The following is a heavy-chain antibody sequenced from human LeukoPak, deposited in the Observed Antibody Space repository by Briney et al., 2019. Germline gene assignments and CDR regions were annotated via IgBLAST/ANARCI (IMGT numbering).Heavy chain of an antibody. Sequence: GGSLRLSCAVSGFTLSSYGMHWVRQAPGKGLEWVSDINGSGGSTYYADSVKGRFTISRDNSKNTLYLQMNSLRAEDTAVYYCAKSLLRPGYWGQGTLVTVSS. V-gene: IGHV3-23*01. CDR2: INGSGGST. D-gene: IGHD3-3*01. J-gene: IGHJ4*02. CDR1: GFTLSSYG. CDR3: AKSLLRPGY.